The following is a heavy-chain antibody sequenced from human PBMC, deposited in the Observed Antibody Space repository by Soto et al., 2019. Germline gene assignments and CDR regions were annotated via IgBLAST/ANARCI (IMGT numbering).Heavy chain of an antibody. V-gene: IGHV3-23*01. CDR2: ISGSGGSK. D-gene: IGHD2-2*01. CDR1: GFTFSSYA. J-gene: IGHJ3*02. Sequence: EVQLLESGGGLVQPGGSLRLSCAASGFTFSSYAMSWVRQAPGKGLEWVSAISGSGGSKYYADSVKGRFTISRDNSKNTLYLQMNSLRAEDTAVYYCAKDLGRTSNLRPRAFDIWGQGTMVTVSS. CDR3: AKDLGRTSNLRPRAFDI.